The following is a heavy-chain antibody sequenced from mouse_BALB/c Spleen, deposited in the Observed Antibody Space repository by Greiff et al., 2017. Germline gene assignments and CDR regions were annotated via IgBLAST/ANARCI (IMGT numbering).Heavy chain of an antibody. J-gene: IGHJ2*01. CDR3: TRPYYYGSSYLDY. V-gene: IGHV6-6*02. D-gene: IGHD1-1*01. Sequence: DVQLQESGGGLVQPGGSMKLSCVASGFTFSNYWMNWVRQSPEKGLEWVAEIRLKSNNYATHYAESVKGRFTISRDDSKSSVYLQMNNLRAEDTGIYYCTRPYYYGSSYLDYWGQGTTLTVSS. CDR1: GFTFSNYW. CDR2: IRLKSNNYAT.